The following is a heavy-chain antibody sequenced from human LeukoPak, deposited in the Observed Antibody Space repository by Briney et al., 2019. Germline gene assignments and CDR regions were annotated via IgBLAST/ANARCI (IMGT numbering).Heavy chain of an antibody. CDR3: ARGRSGLAAAGTYDY. CDR1: GYSFTSSD. Sequence: GGSVTVSCTASGYSFTSSDINWVRQAAGQGLEGMGWINPNSGRTGYAQKFQGRVTMTANTSISTAYMELSSLRFDDTAVYYCARGRSGLAAAGTYDYWGPGTLITVHS. J-gene: IGHJ4*02. CDR2: INPNSGRT. V-gene: IGHV1-8*01. D-gene: IGHD6-13*01.